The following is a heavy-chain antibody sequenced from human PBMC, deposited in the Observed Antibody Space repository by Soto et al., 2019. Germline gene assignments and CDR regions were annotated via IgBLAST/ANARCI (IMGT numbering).Heavy chain of an antibody. J-gene: IGHJ4*02. V-gene: IGHV4-59*11. D-gene: IGHD6-19*01. CDR2: IFYRGST. Sequence: SETLSLTCSVSGGSISGHYWTWIRQSPGKGLEWIGYIFYRGSTNYNPSLKSRVTISVDTSKNQFSLKMSSVTAADTAVYYCARVGSSGWSPDYWGRGTLVTVSS. CDR3: ARVGSSGWSPDY. CDR1: GGSISGHY.